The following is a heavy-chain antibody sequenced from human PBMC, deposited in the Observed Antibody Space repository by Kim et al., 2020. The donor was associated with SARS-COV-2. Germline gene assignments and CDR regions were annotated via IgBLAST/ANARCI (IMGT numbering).Heavy chain of an antibody. V-gene: IGHV4-34*01. Sequence: SETLSLTCAVYGGSFSGYYWSWIRQPPGKGLEWIGEINHSGSTNYNPSLKSRVTISVDTSKNQFSLKLSSVTAADTAVYYCARVFIAGVYYGSGSYHPRVGMDVWGQGTTVTVSS. J-gene: IGHJ6*02. CDR3: ARVFIAGVYYGSGSYHPRVGMDV. CDR2: INHSGST. D-gene: IGHD3-10*01. CDR1: GGSFSGYY.